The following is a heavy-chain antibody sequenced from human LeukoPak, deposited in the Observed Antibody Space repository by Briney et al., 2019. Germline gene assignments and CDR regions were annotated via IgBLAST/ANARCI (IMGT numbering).Heavy chain of an antibody. CDR2: ISGSGTST. D-gene: IGHD2-8*01. CDR3: AKDLSPGVY. J-gene: IGHJ4*02. Sequence: GGSLRLSCAASGFTFTSYAMNWVRQAPGKGREWVSAISGSGTSTYYADSVKGRFTISRDNSKNTLYLQMDSLRAEDTAVYYCAKDLSPGVYWGQGTLVTVSS. V-gene: IGHV3-23*01. CDR1: GFTFTSYA.